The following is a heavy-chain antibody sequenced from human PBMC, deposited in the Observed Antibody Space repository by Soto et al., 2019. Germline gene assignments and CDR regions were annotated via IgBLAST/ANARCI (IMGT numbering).Heavy chain of an antibody. CDR1: GGSISSGDYY. Sequence: QVQLQESGPGLVKPSQTLSLTCTVSGGSISSGDYYWSWIRQPPGKGLEWIGYIYYSGSTYYNPSLQSRVTISVDTSTNQFSLKLSSVTAADTAVYYCAGHPNWEMGYFDYWGQGTLVTVSS. CDR3: AGHPNWEMGYFDY. J-gene: IGHJ4*02. CDR2: IYYSGST. D-gene: IGHD7-27*01. V-gene: IGHV4-30-4*01.